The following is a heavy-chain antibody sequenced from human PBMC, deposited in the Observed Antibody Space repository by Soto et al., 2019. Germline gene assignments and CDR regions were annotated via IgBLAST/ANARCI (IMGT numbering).Heavy chain of an antibody. CDR3: ARGYDFWSGYYTGYGYFQH. D-gene: IGHD3-3*01. Sequence: QVQLVQSGAEVKKLGASVKVSCKASGYTFTSYDINWVRQATGQGLEWMGWMNPNSGNTGYAQKFQGRVTMTRNTSISTAYMELSSLRSEDTAVYYCARGYDFWSGYYTGYGYFQHWGQGTLVTVSS. CDR2: MNPNSGNT. V-gene: IGHV1-8*01. CDR1: GYTFTSYD. J-gene: IGHJ1*01.